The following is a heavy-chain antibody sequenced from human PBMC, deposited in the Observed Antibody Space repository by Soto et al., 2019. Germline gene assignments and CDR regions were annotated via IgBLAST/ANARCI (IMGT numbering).Heavy chain of an antibody. CDR3: ARGGGAFDF. V-gene: IGHV3-7*01. Sequence: EVQLVESGGGLVQPGGSLRLSCATSGFTFNNYWMTWVRQAPGKGLEWVANIKFDGSDKYYVDSVKGRFTISRDNAKNALYLQMNSLRAEDTAIYYCARGGGAFDFWGQGTMLTVSS. CDR1: GFTFNNYW. CDR2: IKFDGSDK. J-gene: IGHJ3*01.